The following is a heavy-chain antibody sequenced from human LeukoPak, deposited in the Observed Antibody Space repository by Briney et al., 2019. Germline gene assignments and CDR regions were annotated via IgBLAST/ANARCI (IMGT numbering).Heavy chain of an antibody. V-gene: IGHV4-30-4*08. CDR3: ARARCSSTSCYISDGAFDI. Sequence: SETLPLTCTVSGGSISSGDYYWSWIRQPPGKGLEWIGYIYYSGSTYYNPSLKSRVTISVDTSKNQFSLKLSSVTAADTAVYYCARARCSSTSCYISDGAFDIWGQGTMVTVSS. D-gene: IGHD2-2*02. CDR1: GGSISSGDYY. CDR2: IYYSGST. J-gene: IGHJ3*02.